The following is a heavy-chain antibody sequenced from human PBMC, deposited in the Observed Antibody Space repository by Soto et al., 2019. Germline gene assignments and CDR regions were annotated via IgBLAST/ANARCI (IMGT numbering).Heavy chain of an antibody. CDR1: GITFRSYW. J-gene: IGHJ4*02. V-gene: IGHV3-74*01. D-gene: IGHD6-13*01. CDR3: ASDAAAGLKF. Sequence: EVQLVESGGGLVQPGGSLRLSCAVSGITFRSYWMHWIRQAPGKGLVWVSHINSDASIINYADSVKGRFTISRDNARNTLYRKMNSLRVDDTAIYYCASDAAAGLKFWGQGTLVTVSS. CDR2: INSDASII.